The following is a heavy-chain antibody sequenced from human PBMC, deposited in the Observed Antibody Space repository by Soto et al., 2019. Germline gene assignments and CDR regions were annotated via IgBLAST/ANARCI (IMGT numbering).Heavy chain of an antibody. CDR1: GFTFSSYG. V-gene: IGHV3-33*01. CDR3: AREGSRVTTFEWTFDY. Sequence: QVQLVESGGGVVQPGRSLRLSCAASGFTFSSYGMHWVRQAPGKGLEWVAVIWYDGSNKYYADSVKGRFTISRDNSKNRLYLQMNSLRGEDTAVYYCAREGSRVTTFEWTFDYWGQGTLVTVSS. CDR2: IWYDGSNK. D-gene: IGHD4-17*01. J-gene: IGHJ4*02.